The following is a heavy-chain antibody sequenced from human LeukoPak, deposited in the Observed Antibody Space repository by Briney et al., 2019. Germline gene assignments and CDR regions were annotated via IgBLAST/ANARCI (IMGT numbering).Heavy chain of an antibody. CDR2: IYYSGST. V-gene: IGHV4-59*01. CDR3: AGRSGYLGYYYGMDV. Sequence: PSETLSLTCTVSGGSISSYYWSWIRQPPGKGLEWIGYIYYSGSTNYNPSLKSRVTISVDTSKNQFSLKLSSVTAADTAVYYCAGRSGYLGYYYGMDVWGQGTTVTVSS. J-gene: IGHJ6*02. CDR1: GGSISSYY. D-gene: IGHD3-3*01.